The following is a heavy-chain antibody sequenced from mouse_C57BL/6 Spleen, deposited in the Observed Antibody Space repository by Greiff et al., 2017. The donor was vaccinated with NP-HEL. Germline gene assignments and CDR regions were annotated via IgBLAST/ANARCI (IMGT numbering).Heavy chain of an antibody. D-gene: IGHD1-1*01. Sequence: VQLKESGPELVKPGASVKMSCKASGYTFTDYNMHWVKQSHGKSLEWIGYINPNNGGTSYNQKFKGKATLTVNKSSSTAYMELRSLTSEDSAVYYCARWYYYGSSYGAYWGQGTLVTVSA. V-gene: IGHV1-22*01. CDR2: INPNNGGT. CDR3: ARWYYYGSSYGAY. CDR1: GYTFTDYN. J-gene: IGHJ3*01.